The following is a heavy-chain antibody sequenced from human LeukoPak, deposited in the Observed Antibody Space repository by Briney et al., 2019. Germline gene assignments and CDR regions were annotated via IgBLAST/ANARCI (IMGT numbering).Heavy chain of an antibody. Sequence: ASVKVSCKVSGYTLTELSMHWVRQAPGKGLEWMGGFDPEDGETIYAQKFQGRVTMTEDTSTDTAYMELSSLRSEDTAVYYCATGYYYDSGGLNWFDPWGQGTLVTVSS. V-gene: IGHV1-24*01. D-gene: IGHD3-22*01. CDR3: ATGYYYDSGGLNWFDP. J-gene: IGHJ5*02. CDR2: FDPEDGET. CDR1: GYTLTELS.